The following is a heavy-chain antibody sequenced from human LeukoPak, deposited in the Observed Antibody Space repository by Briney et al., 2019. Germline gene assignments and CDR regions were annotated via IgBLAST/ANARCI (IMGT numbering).Heavy chain of an antibody. D-gene: IGHD3-16*01. CDR3: ARDQGGVGY. Sequence: GGSLRLSCTVSGFTVSINSMSWVRQAPGKGLEWVAVISYDGSNKYYADSVKGRFTISRDNSKNTLYLQMNSLRAEDTAVYYCARDQGGVGYWGQGTLVTVSS. CDR2: ISYDGSNK. CDR1: GFTVSINS. V-gene: IGHV3-30*03. J-gene: IGHJ4*02.